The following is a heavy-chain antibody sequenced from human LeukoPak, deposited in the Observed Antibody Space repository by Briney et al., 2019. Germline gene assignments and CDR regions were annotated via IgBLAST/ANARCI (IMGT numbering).Heavy chain of an antibody. D-gene: IGHD2-8*01. CDR2: ISSSGSTI. V-gene: IGHV3-11*01. CDR1: GFTFSDYY. Sequence: TGGSLRLSCAASGFTFSDYYMSWIRQAPGKGLEWVSYISSSGSTIYYADSVKGRFTISRDNAKNSLYLQMNSLRAEDTAVYYCARSGGTKGVYYYYYYMDVWGKGTTVIVSS. J-gene: IGHJ6*03. CDR3: ARSGGTKGVYYYYYYMDV.